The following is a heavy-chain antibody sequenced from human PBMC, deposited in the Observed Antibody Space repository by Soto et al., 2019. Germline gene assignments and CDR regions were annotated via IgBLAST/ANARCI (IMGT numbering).Heavy chain of an antibody. D-gene: IGHD3-10*01. V-gene: IGHV3-72*01. CDR2: TRNKANSYTT. CDR3: ARPSYGSGTYYFAY. J-gene: IGHJ4*02. Sequence: EVQLVESGGGLVQPGGSLRLSCTASGFTFSDHYMDWVRQAPGKGLEWVGRTRNKANSYTTEYAASVKGRFTISRDDSKNSLYLQMDSLQTEDTAVYFCARPSYGSGTYYFAYWGQGTLVTVSS. CDR1: GFTFSDHY.